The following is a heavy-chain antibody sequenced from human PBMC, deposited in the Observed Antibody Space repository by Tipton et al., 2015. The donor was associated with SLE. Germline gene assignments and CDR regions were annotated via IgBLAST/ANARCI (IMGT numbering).Heavy chain of an antibody. J-gene: IGHJ6*03. Sequence: TLSLTCTVSGGSISSGGYYWSWIRQHPGKGLEWIGYIYYSGSTYYNPSLKSRVTISADTSKNQFSLKLRSVTAADTAVYYCARRVSSGWPYYYYYDMDVWGKGTTVTVSS. CDR1: GGSISSGGYY. D-gene: IGHD6-19*01. CDR2: IYYSGST. V-gene: IGHV4-31*03. CDR3: ARRVSSGWPYYYYYDMDV.